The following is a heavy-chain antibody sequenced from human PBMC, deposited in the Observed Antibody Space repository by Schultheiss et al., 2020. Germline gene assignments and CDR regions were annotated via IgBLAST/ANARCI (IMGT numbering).Heavy chain of an antibody. D-gene: IGHD6-13*01. CDR2: VFDSGHT. CDR1: GGSISSYY. Sequence: SESLSLTCTVSGGSISSYYWSWIRQPPGKGLEWIGSVFDSGHTNYKHSLRSRVAISVDTSKNNFSLKMTSVTAADTAVYYCARGGAAARYGLDVWGQGTTVTVSS. V-gene: IGHV4-59*01. CDR3: ARGGAAARYGLDV. J-gene: IGHJ6*02.